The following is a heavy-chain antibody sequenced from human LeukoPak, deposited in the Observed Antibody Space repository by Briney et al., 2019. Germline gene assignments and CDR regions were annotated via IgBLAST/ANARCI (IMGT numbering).Heavy chain of an antibody. V-gene: IGHV3-23*01. J-gene: IGHJ4*02. CDR3: ARRGDGYNSDY. CDR2: ISGSGGST. CDR1: GFTFSSYA. Sequence: GGSLRLSCAASGFTFSSYAMGWVRQAPGKGLEWVSAISGSGGSTYYADSVKGRFTISRDNSKNSLYPQMNSLRAEDTAVYYCARRGDGYNSDYWGQGTLVTVSS. D-gene: IGHD5-24*01.